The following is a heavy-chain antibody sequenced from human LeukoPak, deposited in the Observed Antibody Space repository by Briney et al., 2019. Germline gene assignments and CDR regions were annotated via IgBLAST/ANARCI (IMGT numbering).Heavy chain of an antibody. D-gene: IGHD4-17*01. CDR1: GFAFSDDY. J-gene: IGHJ4*02. CDR2: ISSDGSTI. CDR3: ARERTTVRY. Sequence: GSLRLSCAASGFAFSDDYMSWIRQAPGKGPEWVSYISSDGSTILYADSVKGRFTISRDNAKNSLFLQMNSLRAEDTAVYYCARERTTVRYWGQGTLVTVSS. V-gene: IGHV3-11*01.